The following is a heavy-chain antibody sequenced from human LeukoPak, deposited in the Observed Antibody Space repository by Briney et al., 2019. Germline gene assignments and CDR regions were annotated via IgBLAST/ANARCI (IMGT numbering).Heavy chain of an antibody. CDR1: GFTFSSYA. CDR2: ISYDGSNK. CDR3: ARGRGIVAPSGY. D-gene: IGHD1-26*01. V-gene: IGHV3-30*04. Sequence: GGSLRLSCAASGFTFSSYAMHWVRQAPGKGLEWVAVISYDGSNKYYADSVKGRFTISRDNSKNTLYLQMNSLRAEDTAVYYCARGRGIVAPSGYWGQGTLVTVSS. J-gene: IGHJ4*02.